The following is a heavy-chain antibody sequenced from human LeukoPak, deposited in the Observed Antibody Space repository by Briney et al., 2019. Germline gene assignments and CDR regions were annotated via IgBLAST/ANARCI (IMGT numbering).Heavy chain of an antibody. J-gene: IGHJ3*01. CDR2: IKSKTDGGTT. CDR1: GFTFSNAW. D-gene: IGHD3-22*01. CDR3: ARDETQRQHYYESSSYCPDAFDV. Sequence: PGGSLRLSCAASGFTFSNAWMSWVRQAPGKGLEWVGRIKSKTDGGTTDYAAPVKGRFTISRDDSKNTLYLQMNSLKTEDTAVYYCARDETQRQHYYESSSYCPDAFDVWGQGTMVTVSS. V-gene: IGHV3-15*01.